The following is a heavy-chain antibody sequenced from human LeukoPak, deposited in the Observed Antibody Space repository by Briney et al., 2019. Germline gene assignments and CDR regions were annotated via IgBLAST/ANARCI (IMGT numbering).Heavy chain of an antibody. Sequence: SVKVSCKASGYTFTSYYMHWVRQAPGQGLEWMGRIIPILGIANYAQKFQGRVTITADKSTSTAYMELSSLRSEDTAVYYCARDRYYYGSGLQRDYWGQGTLVTVSS. CDR1: GYTFTSYY. V-gene: IGHV1-69*04. D-gene: IGHD3-10*01. J-gene: IGHJ4*02. CDR3: ARDRYYYGSGLQRDY. CDR2: IIPILGIA.